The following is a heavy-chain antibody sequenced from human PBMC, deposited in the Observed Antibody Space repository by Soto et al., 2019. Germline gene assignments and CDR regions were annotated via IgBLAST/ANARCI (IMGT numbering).Heavy chain of an antibody. CDR2: IRYDGSNK. D-gene: IGHD3-3*01. Sequence: GGSLRLACVTSGFTFSSYGMHWVSQAPGKGLEWLAIIRYDGSNKYYGDSVKGRFTISRDNSKNTLYLQMNSLRAEDTAVYYCARVARFLEWAPDAFDIWGQGTMVTVSS. CDR1: GFTFSSYG. CDR3: ARVARFLEWAPDAFDI. V-gene: IGHV3-30*02. J-gene: IGHJ3*02.